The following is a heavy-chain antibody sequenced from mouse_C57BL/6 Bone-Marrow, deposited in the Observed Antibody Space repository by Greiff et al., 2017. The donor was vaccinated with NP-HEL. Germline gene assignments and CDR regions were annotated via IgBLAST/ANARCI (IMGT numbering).Heavy chain of an antibody. V-gene: IGHV1-69*01. CDR3: ASYYSNSWFAY. J-gene: IGHJ3*01. CDR1: GYTFTSYW. D-gene: IGHD2-5*01. Sequence: QVQLQQPGAELVMPGASVKLSCKASGYTFTSYWMHWVKQRPGQGLVWIGEIDPSDSYTNYNQKFKGKSTLTVDKSSSTAYMQLSSLTSEDSAVYYCASYYSNSWFAYWGQGTLVTVSA. CDR2: IDPSDSYT.